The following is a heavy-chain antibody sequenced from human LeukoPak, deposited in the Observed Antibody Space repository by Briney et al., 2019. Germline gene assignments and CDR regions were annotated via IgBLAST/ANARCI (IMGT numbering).Heavy chain of an antibody. V-gene: IGHV1-3*01. CDR1: GYTFTSYA. CDR2: INAGNGNT. Sequence: ASVKVSCKASGYTFTSYAIHWVRQAPGQRLEWMGWINAGNGNTKYSQKFQGRVTITRDTSASTAYMELSSLRSEDTAVYYCARDMGIAAGYYGMDVWGQGTTVTVSS. J-gene: IGHJ6*02. CDR3: ARDMGIAAGYYGMDV. D-gene: IGHD6-13*01.